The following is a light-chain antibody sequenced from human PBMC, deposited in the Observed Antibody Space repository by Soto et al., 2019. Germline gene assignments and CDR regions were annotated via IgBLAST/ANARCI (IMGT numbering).Light chain of an antibody. Sequence: DIQLTQSPSSLSASVGDTVTITCRAGQSVKNYLNWYQLKPGKVPKLLIYAASALQSGVPARFVGGTSGPDFTLTIITLQPEDFATYFCQQTYTDRQTFGQGTKLEI. CDR3: QQTYTDRQT. J-gene: IGKJ2*01. CDR1: QSVKNY. CDR2: AAS. V-gene: IGKV1-39*01.